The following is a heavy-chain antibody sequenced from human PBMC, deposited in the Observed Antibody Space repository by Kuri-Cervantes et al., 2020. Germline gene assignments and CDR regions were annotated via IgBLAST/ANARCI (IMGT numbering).Heavy chain of an antibody. J-gene: IGHJ4*02. V-gene: IGHV3-11*04. Sequence: GESLKISCAASGFTFSDYYMSWIRQAPGKGLEWVSYISSSGSTIYYADSVKGRFTISRDNAKNSLYLQMNSLRAEDTAVYYCATSHRYIFDYWGQGTLVTVSS. CDR3: ATSHRYIFDY. D-gene: IGHD3-16*02. CDR1: GFTFSDYY. CDR2: ISSSGSTI.